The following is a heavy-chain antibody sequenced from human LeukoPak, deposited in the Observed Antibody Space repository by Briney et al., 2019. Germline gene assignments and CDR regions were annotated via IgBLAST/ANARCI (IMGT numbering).Heavy chain of an antibody. CDR2: IDHSGST. V-gene: IGHV4-34*01. J-gene: IGHJ4*02. CDR1: AGSFSGYH. D-gene: IGHD2-21*02. Sequence: PSETLSLTCGVYAGSFSGYHWTWIRLRPGKGLDWIGDIDHSGSTNYNPSLKSRVTISVDTSENQFSLKLSSVTAADTAVYYCAGRVVVTAILQGDYFDYWGQGTLVTVSS. CDR3: AGRVVVTAILQGDYFDY.